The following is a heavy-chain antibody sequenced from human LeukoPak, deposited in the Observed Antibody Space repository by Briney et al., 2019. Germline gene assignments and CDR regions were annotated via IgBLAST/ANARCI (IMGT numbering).Heavy chain of an antibody. CDR3: ARNDILTGHHVGFDP. V-gene: IGHV4-59*01. CDR1: GGSISSYY. J-gene: IGHJ5*02. CDR2: IYYSGST. D-gene: IGHD3-9*01. Sequence: PSETLSLTCTVSGGSISSYYWSWIRQPPGKGLEWIGYIYYSGSTNDNPSLKSRVTISVDTSNNQFSLKLSSVTAADTAVYYCARNDILTGHHVGFDPWGQGTLVTVSS.